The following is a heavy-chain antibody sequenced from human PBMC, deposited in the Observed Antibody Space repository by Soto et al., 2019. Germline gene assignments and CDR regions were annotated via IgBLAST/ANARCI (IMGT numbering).Heavy chain of an antibody. J-gene: IGHJ6*02. V-gene: IGHV3-30*18. CDR1: GFTFSSYG. CDR2: ISYDGSNK. CDR3: AKDDYYDSSGYYGFYYYGMDV. Sequence: PGGSLRLSCAASGFTFSSYGMHWVRQAPGKGLEWVAVISYDGSNKYYADSVKGRFTISRDNSKNTLYLQMNSLRAEDTAVYYCAKDDYYDSSGYYGFYYYGMDVWGQGTTVTVSS. D-gene: IGHD3-22*01.